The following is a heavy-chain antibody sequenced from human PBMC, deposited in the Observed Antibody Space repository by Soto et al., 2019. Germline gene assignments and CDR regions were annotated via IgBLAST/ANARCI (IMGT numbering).Heavy chain of an antibody. Sequence: GGSLRLSCVASGITVSNAWMNWVRQAPGKGLEWVGRIRPKADGGTTDFAAPVKGRFTISRDDSKNTLYLQMNSVGTEDTAVYYCFKGAQQGIWGRGTLVTVSS. CDR1: GITVSNAW. CDR3: FKGAQQGI. CDR2: IRPKADGGTT. V-gene: IGHV3-15*05. J-gene: IGHJ4*02.